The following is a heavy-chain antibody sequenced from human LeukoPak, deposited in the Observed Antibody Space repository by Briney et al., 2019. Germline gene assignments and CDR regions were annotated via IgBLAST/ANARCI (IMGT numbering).Heavy chain of an antibody. Sequence: SETLSLTCTVSGGSISSSDYYWGWIRQPPGEGLEWIGSISYSGATDHNPSLKSRVTISVDTSKNQFSLKLSFVTAADTAVYYCAGHRREQQLELFDSWGQGTLVTVSS. J-gene: IGHJ4*02. CDR1: GGSISSSDYY. V-gene: IGHV4-39*01. CDR2: ISYSGAT. D-gene: IGHD6-13*01. CDR3: AGHRREQQLELFDS.